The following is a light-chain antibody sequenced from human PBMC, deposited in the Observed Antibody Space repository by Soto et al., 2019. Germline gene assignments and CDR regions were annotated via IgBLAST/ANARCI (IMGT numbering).Light chain of an antibody. Sequence: QSVLTQPASVSGSPGHSITISCTGTISDVGGYDYVSWYQQHPGKAPKLMIYDVSNRPSGVSNRFSGSKSGNTASLTISGLQADDEADYYCSSYTTSSTYVFGTGTKVTVL. V-gene: IGLV2-14*01. CDR1: ISDVGGYDY. CDR2: DVS. J-gene: IGLJ1*01. CDR3: SSYTTSSTYV.